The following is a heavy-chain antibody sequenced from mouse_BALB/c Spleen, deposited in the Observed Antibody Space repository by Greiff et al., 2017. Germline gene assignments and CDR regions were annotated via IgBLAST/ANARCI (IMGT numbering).Heavy chain of an antibody. Sequence: EVKLVESGGDLVKPGGSLKLSCAASGFTFSSYGMSWVRQTPDKRLEWVATISSGGSYTYYPDSVKGRFTISRDNAKNTLYLQMSSLKSEDTAMYYCARFDYRDYFDYWGQGTTLTVSS. J-gene: IGHJ2*01. CDR3: ARFDYRDYFDY. D-gene: IGHD2-14*01. CDR1: GFTFSSYG. CDR2: ISSGGSYT. V-gene: IGHV5-6*01.